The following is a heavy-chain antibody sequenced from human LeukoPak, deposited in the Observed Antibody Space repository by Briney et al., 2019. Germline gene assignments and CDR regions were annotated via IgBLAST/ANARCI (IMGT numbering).Heavy chain of an antibody. D-gene: IGHD4-23*01. V-gene: IGHV4-31*03. CDR1: GGSISSGGYY. CDR2: IYYSGST. CDR3: ARSTVAPACMDD. Sequence: SETLSLTCTVSGGSISSGGYYWSWIRQHPGKGLEWIGYIYYSGSTYYNPSLKSRVTISVDTSKNQFSLKLSSVTAADTAVYYCARSTVAPACMDDWGQGTTVTVSS. J-gene: IGHJ6*02.